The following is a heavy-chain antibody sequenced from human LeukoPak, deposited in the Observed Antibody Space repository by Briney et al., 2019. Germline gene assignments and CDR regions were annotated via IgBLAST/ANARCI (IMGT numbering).Heavy chain of an antibody. Sequence: SVKVSCKASGGTFSSYAISWVRQAPGQGLEWMGRIIPIFGTANYAQKFQGRVTTTTDESTSTAYMELSSLRSEDTAVYYCARGYYYDSGGYYTPVYYFDYWGQGTLVTVSS. CDR1: GGTFSSYA. D-gene: IGHD3-22*01. CDR2: IIPIFGTA. J-gene: IGHJ4*02. CDR3: ARGYYYDSGGYYTPVYYFDY. V-gene: IGHV1-69*05.